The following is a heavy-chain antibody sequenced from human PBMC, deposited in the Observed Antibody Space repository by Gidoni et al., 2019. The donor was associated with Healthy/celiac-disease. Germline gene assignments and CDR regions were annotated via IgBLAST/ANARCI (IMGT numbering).Heavy chain of an antibody. CDR2: IRYDGSNK. CDR1: GFTFSRYG. CDR3: AKSWGLIAAAGPDAFDI. D-gene: IGHD6-13*01. J-gene: IGHJ3*02. Sequence: QVQLVESGGGVVQPGGSLRLSCAAPGFTFSRYGMHWVRQAPGKGLEWVACIRYDGSNKYYADSVKGRFTISRDNSKNTLYLQMNSLRAEDTAVYYCAKSWGLIAAAGPDAFDIWGQGTMVTVSS. V-gene: IGHV3-30*02.